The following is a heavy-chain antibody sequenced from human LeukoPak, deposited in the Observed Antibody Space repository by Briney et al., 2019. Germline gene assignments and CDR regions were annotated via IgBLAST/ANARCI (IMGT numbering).Heavy chain of an antibody. CDR3: ARLPGSGLRGYFDY. J-gene: IGHJ4*02. CDR1: GGSISSGSYY. V-gene: IGHV4-61*02. CDR2: IYTSGST. D-gene: IGHD6-19*01. Sequence: SETLCLTCTVSGGSISSGSYYWSWVRQPAGEGLEWIGRIYTSGSTNYNPSLKSRVTISVDTSKNQFSLKLSSVTAADTAVYYCARLPGSGLRGYFDYWGQGTLVIVSS.